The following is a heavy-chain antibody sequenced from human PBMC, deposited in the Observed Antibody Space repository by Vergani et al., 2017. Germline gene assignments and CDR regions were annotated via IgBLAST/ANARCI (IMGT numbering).Heavy chain of an antibody. J-gene: IGHJ6*02. CDR1: GFTFNHYA. V-gene: IGHV3-23*01. CDR3: AKANPRNSGYDYLYYYHAMDV. D-gene: IGHD5-12*01. Sequence: EVQLLESGGDLVQPGGSLRLSCAVSGFTFNHYAMNWVRQAPGKGLEWVSGISGSGGSTYYAGSVKGRFTISRDSSKNTLYIQMNSLSAGDTAVYYCAKANPRNSGYDYLYYYHAMDVWGQGTTVTVSS. CDR2: ISGSGGST.